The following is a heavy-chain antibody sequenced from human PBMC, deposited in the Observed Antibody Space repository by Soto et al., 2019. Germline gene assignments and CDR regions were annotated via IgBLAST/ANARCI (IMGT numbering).Heavy chain of an antibody. CDR3: ARQDGITIFGVAWFDP. Sequence: QLQLQESGPGLVKPSETLSLTCTVSGGSISSSSYYWGWIRQPPGKGLEWIGSIYYSGSTYYNPSLKSRVTISVDTSKNQFSLKLSSVTAADTAVYYCARQDGITIFGVAWFDPWGQGTLVTVSS. CDR1: GGSISSSSYY. CDR2: IYYSGST. D-gene: IGHD3-3*01. J-gene: IGHJ5*02. V-gene: IGHV4-39*01.